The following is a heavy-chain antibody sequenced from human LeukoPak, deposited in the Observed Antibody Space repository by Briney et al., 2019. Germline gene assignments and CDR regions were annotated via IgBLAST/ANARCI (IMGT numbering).Heavy chain of an antibody. D-gene: IGHD2-15*01. J-gene: IGHJ3*02. CDR3: AKGIVVVVAATEAFDI. CDR2: ISGSGGST. Sequence: PEATLRLYCAASGFNFRSYAMSCVRQAPGKGLEWVSAISGSGGSTYYADSVKGRFTISRDNSKNTLYLQMNSLRAEDTAVYYCAKGIVVVVAATEAFDIWGQGTMVTVSS. CDR1: GFNFRSYA. V-gene: IGHV3-23*01.